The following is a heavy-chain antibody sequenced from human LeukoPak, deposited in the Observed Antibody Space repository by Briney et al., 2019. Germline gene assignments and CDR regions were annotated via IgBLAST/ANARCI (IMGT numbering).Heavy chain of an antibody. CDR2: IYYSGST. Sequence: PSETLSLTCTVSGGSISSYYWGWIRQPPGKGLEWIGYIYYSGSTNYNPSLKSRVTISVDTSKNQFSLKLSSVTAADTAVYYCARGAPYYCSGGSCYHTRSFDYWGQGTLVTVSS. J-gene: IGHJ4*02. CDR3: ARGAPYYCSGGSCYHTRSFDY. CDR1: GGSISSYY. V-gene: IGHV4-59*08. D-gene: IGHD2-15*01.